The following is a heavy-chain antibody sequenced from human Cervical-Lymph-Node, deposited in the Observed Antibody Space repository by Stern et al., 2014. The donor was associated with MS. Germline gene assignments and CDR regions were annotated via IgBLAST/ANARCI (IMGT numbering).Heavy chain of an antibody. J-gene: IGHJ4*02. CDR2: IYPGDSDT. CDR3: ARQTTAWASDV. V-gene: IGHV5-51*01. Sequence: MQLVQSGAELIRPGESLKISCKGSGFKFSIYWIALVRQLPGKGLEWMGIIYPGDSDTSYSPSFQCQVTRSADKSTSNAYLQWSSLNASDTAMYFCARQTTAWASDVWGQGTLVTVSS. D-gene: IGHD1-14*01. CDR1: GFKFSIYW.